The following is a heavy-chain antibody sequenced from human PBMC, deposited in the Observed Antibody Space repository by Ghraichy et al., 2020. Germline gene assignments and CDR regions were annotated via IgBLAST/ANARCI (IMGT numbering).Heavy chain of an antibody. CDR2: IYYSGST. V-gene: IGHV4-31*03. CDR3: TRDRSTDCSGGSCYHDAFDI. J-gene: IGHJ3*02. CDR1: GGSISSGGYY. D-gene: IGHD2-15*01. Sequence: SETLSLTCTVSGGSISSGGYYWSWIRQHPGKGLEWIGYIYYSGSTYYNPSLKSRVTISVDTSKNQFSLKLSSVTAADTAVYYCTRDRSTDCSGGSCYHDAFDIWGQGTMVTVSS.